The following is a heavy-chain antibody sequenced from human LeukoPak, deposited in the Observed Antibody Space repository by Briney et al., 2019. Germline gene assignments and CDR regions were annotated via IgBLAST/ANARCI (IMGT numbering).Heavy chain of an antibody. CDR1: GFTFSNYW. J-gene: IGHJ4*02. V-gene: IGHV3-74*01. CDR2: INSGGGTT. Sequence: GGSLRLSCAASGFTFSNYWMYWVRQAPGKGLVWVSRINSGGGTTSYADSVKGRFTISRDDAKNTLYLQMNSLGPEDSAVYYCARGWNYFDYWGQGTLVTVSS. CDR3: ARGWNYFDY. D-gene: IGHD1-1*01.